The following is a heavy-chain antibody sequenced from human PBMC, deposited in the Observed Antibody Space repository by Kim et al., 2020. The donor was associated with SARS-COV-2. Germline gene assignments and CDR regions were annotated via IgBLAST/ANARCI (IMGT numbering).Heavy chain of an antibody. V-gene: IGHV1-18*04. J-gene: IGHJ1*01. CDR3: ARGGYCSGGSCYSDKYFQY. CDR2: ISAYNGNT. Sequence: ASVKVSCKASGYTFTSYGISWVRQAPGQGLEWMGWISAYNGNTKYAEKLQDRVTMTTDTSTSTAYMELRSLTSDDTAVYYCARGGYCSGGSCYSDKYFQYRGQGTLVTVSS. CDR1: GYTFTSYG. D-gene: IGHD2-15*01.